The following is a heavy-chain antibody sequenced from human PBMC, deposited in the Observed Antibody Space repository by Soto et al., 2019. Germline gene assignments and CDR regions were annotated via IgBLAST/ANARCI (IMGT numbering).Heavy chain of an antibody. J-gene: IGHJ4*02. D-gene: IGHD3-10*01. CDR2: ISGSGSST. CDR3: AKAPGRSGNWGYFDY. CDR1: GFTFSGYA. Sequence: VQLLESGGGLVQPGGSLRLSRAASGFTFSGYAMSWVRQAPGKGLEWVSGISGSGSSTYYADSVKGRFTISRDSSKNTLFLEMNSLRAEDTAIYYCAKAPGRSGNWGYFDYWGQGTLVAVSS. V-gene: IGHV3-23*01.